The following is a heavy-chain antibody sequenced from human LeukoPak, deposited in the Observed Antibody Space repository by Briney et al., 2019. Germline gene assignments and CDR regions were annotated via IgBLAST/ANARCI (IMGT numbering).Heavy chain of an antibody. CDR2: IYYSGST. Sequence: PSETLSLTCTVSGGSISSYYWSWIRQPPGKGLEWIGYIYYSGSTNYNPSLKSRVTISVDTSKNQFSLKLSSVTAADTAVYYCAGSNIVVVPAVDYWGQGTLVTVSS. CDR1: GGSISSYY. J-gene: IGHJ4*02. CDR3: AGSNIVVVPAVDY. D-gene: IGHD2-2*01. V-gene: IGHV4-59*12.